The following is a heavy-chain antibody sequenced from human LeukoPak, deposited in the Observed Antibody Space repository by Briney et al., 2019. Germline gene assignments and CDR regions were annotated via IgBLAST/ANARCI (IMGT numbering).Heavy chain of an antibody. CDR2: IIPILGIA. Sequence: GASVKVSCKAPGGTFSSYAISWVRQAPGQGLEWMGRIIPILGIANYAQKFQGRVTITADKSTSTAYMELSSLRSEDTAVYYCARENYDSSGYSLGFDYWGQGTLVTVSS. CDR1: GGTFSSYA. D-gene: IGHD3-22*01. CDR3: ARENYDSSGYSLGFDY. V-gene: IGHV1-69*04. J-gene: IGHJ4*02.